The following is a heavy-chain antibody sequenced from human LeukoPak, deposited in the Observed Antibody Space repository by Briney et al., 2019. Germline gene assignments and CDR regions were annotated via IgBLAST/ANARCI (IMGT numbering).Heavy chain of an antibody. V-gene: IGHV4-39*07. D-gene: IGHD6-19*01. CDR3: ARIRSGWYWVDY. CDR2: IYYSGST. Sequence: SETLSLTCTVSGGSISSSSYYWGWIRQPPGKGLEWIGSIYYSGSTYYNPSLKSRVTISVDTSKNQFSLKLSSVTAADTAVYYCARIRSGWYWVDYWGQGTLVTVSS. J-gene: IGHJ4*02. CDR1: GGSISSSSYY.